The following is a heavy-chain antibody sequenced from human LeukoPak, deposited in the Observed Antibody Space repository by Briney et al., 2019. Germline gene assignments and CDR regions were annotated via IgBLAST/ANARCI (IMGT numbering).Heavy chain of an antibody. Sequence: PGGSLRLSCAASGFTFSSYSMNWVRQAPGKGLEWVSSISSSSSYIYYADSVKGRFTISRDNSKNTLYLQMNSLRAEDTAVYYCARDSSSSLDYWGQGTLVTVSS. CDR1: GFTFSSYS. CDR3: ARDSSSSLDY. V-gene: IGHV3-21*04. J-gene: IGHJ4*02. CDR2: ISSSSSYI. D-gene: IGHD6-13*01.